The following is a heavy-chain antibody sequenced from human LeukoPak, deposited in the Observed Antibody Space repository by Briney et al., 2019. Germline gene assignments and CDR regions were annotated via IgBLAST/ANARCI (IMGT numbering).Heavy chain of an antibody. CDR1: GGSISSGDYY. J-gene: IGHJ4*02. Sequence: PSETLSLTCTVSGGSISSGDYYWSWIRQPPGKGLEWIGYIYYSGSTYYNPSLKSRVTISVDTSKNQFSLKLSSVTAADTAVYYCARDKEDSSGYHPIGYWGQGTLVTVSS. V-gene: IGHV4-30-4*01. CDR3: ARDKEDSSGYHPIGY. CDR2: IYYSGST. D-gene: IGHD3-22*01.